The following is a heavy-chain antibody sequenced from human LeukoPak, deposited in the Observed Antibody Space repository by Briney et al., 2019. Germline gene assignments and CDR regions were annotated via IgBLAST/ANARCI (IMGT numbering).Heavy chain of an antibody. J-gene: IGHJ2*01. Sequence: SETLSLTCAVYGGSFSGYYWSWIRQPPGKGLEWIGEINHSGSTNYNPSLKSRVTISVDTSKNQFSLKLSSVTAADTAVYYCARGRSTTVVTSGYWYFDLWGRGTLVTVSS. V-gene: IGHV4-34*01. CDR2: INHSGST. CDR3: ARGRSTTVVTSGYWYFDL. D-gene: IGHD4-23*01. CDR1: GGSFSGYY.